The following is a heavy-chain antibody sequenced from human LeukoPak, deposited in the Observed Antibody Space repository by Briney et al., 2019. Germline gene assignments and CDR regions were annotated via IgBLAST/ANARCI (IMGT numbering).Heavy chain of an antibody. CDR1: GFTFSSYA. CDR3: ARELREGDIVLMVYPKWGDAFDI. J-gene: IGHJ3*02. CDR2: ISYDGSNK. Sequence: HPGGSLRLSCAASGFTFSSYAMHWVRQAPGKGLEWVAVISYDGSNKYYADSVKGRFTISRDNSKNTLYLQMNSLRAEDTAVYYCARELREGDIVLMVYPKWGDAFDIWGQGTMVTVSS. V-gene: IGHV3-30*01. D-gene: IGHD2-8*01.